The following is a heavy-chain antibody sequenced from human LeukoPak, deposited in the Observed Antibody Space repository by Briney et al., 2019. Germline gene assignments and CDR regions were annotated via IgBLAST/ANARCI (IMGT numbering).Heavy chain of an antibody. V-gene: IGHV4-59*08. J-gene: IGHJ4*02. D-gene: IGHD6-6*01. CDR1: GVSISSYY. CDR2: IYNSGSA. Sequence: SETLSLTCTVPGVSISSYYWSWIRQLPGKGLEWIGYIYNSGSANYNPSLKSRVTISVDTSKNQFSLNLSSVTAADTAVYYCARTLWKSSSSRWGQGTLVTVSS. CDR3: ARTLWKSSSSR.